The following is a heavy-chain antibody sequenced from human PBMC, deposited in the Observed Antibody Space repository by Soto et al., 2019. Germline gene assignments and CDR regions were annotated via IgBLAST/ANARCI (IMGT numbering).Heavy chain of an antibody. D-gene: IGHD2-15*01. CDR1: GFTFISYA. CDR3: ARDGSRYCSGGSCYYFDY. Sequence: GWSLRLSCAASGFTFISYAMHWVRQAPGKGLEWVAVISYDGSNKYYADSVKGRFTISRDNSKNTLYLQMNSLRAEDTAVYYCARDGSRYCSGGSCYYFDYWGQGTLVTSPQ. CDR2: ISYDGSNK. V-gene: IGHV3-30-3*01. J-gene: IGHJ4*02.